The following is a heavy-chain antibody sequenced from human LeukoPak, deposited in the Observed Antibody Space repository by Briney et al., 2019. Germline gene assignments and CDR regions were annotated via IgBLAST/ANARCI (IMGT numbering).Heavy chain of an antibody. D-gene: IGHD6-19*01. Sequence: GGSLRLSCAVSGFSFSSYNMHWVRQAPGKGLEWVSFISSSSSYIYYTDSVKGRFTISRDNAQSSLFLQMNSLRAEDTAVYYCARDRVPYSSGPTSFDYWGQGILDTVSS. CDR3: ARDRVPYSSGPTSFDY. V-gene: IGHV3-21*01. J-gene: IGHJ4*02. CDR1: GFSFSSYN. CDR2: ISSSSSYI.